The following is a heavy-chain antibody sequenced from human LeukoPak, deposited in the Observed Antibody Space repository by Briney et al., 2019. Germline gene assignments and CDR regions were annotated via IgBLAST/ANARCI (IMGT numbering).Heavy chain of an antibody. CDR1: GYTFTSYS. CDR3: ARSLRRYYYGMDV. D-gene: IGHD3-3*01. J-gene: IGHJ6*02. Sequence: ASVKVSCKASGYTFTSYSINWVRQAPGQGLEWMGWISAYNGNTNYAQKLQGRVTMTTDTSTSTAYMELRSLRSDDTAVYYCARSLRRYYYGMDVWGQGTTVTVSS. V-gene: IGHV1-18*01. CDR2: ISAYNGNT.